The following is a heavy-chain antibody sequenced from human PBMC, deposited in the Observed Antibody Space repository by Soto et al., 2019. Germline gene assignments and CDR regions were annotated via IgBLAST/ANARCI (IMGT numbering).Heavy chain of an antibody. Sequence: SETLSLTCAVSSDSISRSHWLTWVRQSPGKGLEWLGDIYYSGCAYYNPSLRSRISISMDTSNNQFSLKLTSVTVADTAVYYCATSYGNAWYTYWGQGTQVTVSS. CDR3: ATSYGNAWYTY. V-gene: IGHV4-4*02. CDR2: IYYSGCA. J-gene: IGHJ4*02. CDR1: SDSISRSHW. D-gene: IGHD6-13*01.